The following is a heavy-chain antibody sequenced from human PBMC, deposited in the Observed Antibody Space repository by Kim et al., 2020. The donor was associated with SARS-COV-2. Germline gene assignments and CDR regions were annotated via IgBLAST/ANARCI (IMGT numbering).Heavy chain of an antibody. CDR1: GFTFSSYS. Sequence: GGSLRLSCAASGFTFSSYSMNWVRQAPGKGLEWVSSISSSSSYIYYADSVKGRFTISRDNAKNSLYLQMNSLRAEDTAVYYCASLYDFWSGYYTFDPWGQGTLVTVSS. CDR2: ISSSSSYI. D-gene: IGHD3-3*01. J-gene: IGHJ5*02. CDR3: ASLYDFWSGYYTFDP. V-gene: IGHV3-21*01.